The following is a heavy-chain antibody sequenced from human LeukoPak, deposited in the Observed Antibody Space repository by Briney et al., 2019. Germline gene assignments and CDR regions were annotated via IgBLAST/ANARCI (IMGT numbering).Heavy chain of an antibody. CDR2: IYYSGST. D-gene: IGHD4-23*01. CDR1: GGSISSSSYY. Sequence: SETLSLTCTVSGGSISSSSYYWGWIRQPPGKGLEWIGSIYYSGSTYYNPSLKSRVTISVDRSKNQFSLKLSSVTAADTAVYYCARVDYGGNAGLDYWGQGTLVTVSS. V-gene: IGHV4-39*07. J-gene: IGHJ4*02. CDR3: ARVDYGGNAGLDY.